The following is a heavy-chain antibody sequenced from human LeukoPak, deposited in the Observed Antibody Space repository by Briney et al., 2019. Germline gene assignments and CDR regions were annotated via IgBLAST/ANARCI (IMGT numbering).Heavy chain of an antibody. CDR1: GYTFTNYW. V-gene: IGHV5-51*01. CDR3: ARHVVDLGIEGAPSSSDP. D-gene: IGHD6-6*01. CDR2: IYPGGSDI. Sequence: GESLKISCKGSGYTFTNYWIVWVRQMPAKGLEWMGFIYPGGSDIRYSPSFQGQVTISVDKSITTAYLQWSSLRASDTSTDYCARHVVDLGIEGAPSSSDPWGQGTLVTVSS. J-gene: IGHJ5*02.